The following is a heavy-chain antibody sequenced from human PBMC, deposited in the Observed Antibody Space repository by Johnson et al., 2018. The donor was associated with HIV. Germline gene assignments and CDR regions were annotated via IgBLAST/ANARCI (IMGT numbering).Heavy chain of an antibody. CDR2: ISGSGGST. CDR1: GFTFSSYA. CDR3: AKEEGVAAADTGEAFDI. J-gene: IGHJ3*02. D-gene: IGHD2-15*01. V-gene: IGHV3-23*04. Sequence: VQLVESGGGVVQPGGSLRLSCAASGFTFSSYAMSWVRQAPGKGLEWVSAISGSGGSTYYADSVKGRFTISRDNSKNTLYLQMNSLRAEDTAVYYCAKEEGVAAADTGEAFDIWGQVTMVTVSS.